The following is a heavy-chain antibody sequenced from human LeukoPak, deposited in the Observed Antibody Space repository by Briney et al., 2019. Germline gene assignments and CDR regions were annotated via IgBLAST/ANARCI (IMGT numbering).Heavy chain of an antibody. D-gene: IGHD1-26*01. CDR3: ASHSGSSID. V-gene: IGHV1-8*03. J-gene: IGHJ4*02. CDR2: MNPNSGNT. Sequence: KAGESLKISCKGSGYSFTGYDINWVRQATGQGLEWMGWMNPNSGNTGYAQKFQGRVTITRNTSISTAYMELSSLRSEDTAVYYCASHSGSSIDWGQGTLVTVSS. CDR1: GYSFTGYD.